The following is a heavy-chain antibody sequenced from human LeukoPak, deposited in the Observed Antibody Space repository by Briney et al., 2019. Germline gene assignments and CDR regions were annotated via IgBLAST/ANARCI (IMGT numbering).Heavy chain of an antibody. CDR1: GFTFSSYR. V-gene: IGHV3-48*01. D-gene: IGHD1-7*01. CDR2: ISSSSSTI. Sequence: GGSLRLSCAASGFTFSSYRMNWVRQAPGKGLEWVSYISSSSSTIYYADSVKGRFTTSRDNAKNSLCLQMNSLRAEDTAVYYCARSSRELGGYAPWELMPPFDYWGQGTLVTVSS. CDR3: ARSSRELGGYAPWELMPPFDY. J-gene: IGHJ4*02.